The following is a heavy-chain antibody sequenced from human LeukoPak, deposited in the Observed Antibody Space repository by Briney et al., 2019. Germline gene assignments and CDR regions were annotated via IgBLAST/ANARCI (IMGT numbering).Heavy chain of an antibody. D-gene: IGHD3-9*01. V-gene: IGHV3-23*01. CDR3: AKGMGNYDILTGGSPGFDY. CDR1: GFTFSSYA. J-gene: IGHJ4*02. Sequence: GGSLRLSCAASGFTFSSYAMSWVRQAPGKGLEWVSAISGSGGSTYYADSVKGRFTISRDNSKNTLYLQMNSLRAEDTAVYYCAKGMGNYDILTGGSPGFDYWGQGTLVTVSS. CDR2: ISGSGGST.